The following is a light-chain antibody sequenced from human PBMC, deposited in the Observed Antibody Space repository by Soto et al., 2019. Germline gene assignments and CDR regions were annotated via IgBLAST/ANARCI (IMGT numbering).Light chain of an antibody. Sequence: EIVLTQSPATLSLSPGERATLSCRASQSVSSYLAWYQQKPGQAPRLLIYDASNRATGIPARFSGSGSGTDFTLTISSLEPEDFATYFCQKYNSALTFGQGTRLEIK. J-gene: IGKJ5*01. CDR2: DAS. CDR3: QKYNSALT. CDR1: QSVSSY. V-gene: IGKV3-11*01.